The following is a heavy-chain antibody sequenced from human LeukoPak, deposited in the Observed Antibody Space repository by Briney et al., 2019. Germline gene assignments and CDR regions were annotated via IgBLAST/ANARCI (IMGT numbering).Heavy chain of an antibody. J-gene: IGHJ4*02. V-gene: IGHV3-23*01. CDR3: AKDDRRDYYDSSGYYYTYYFDY. D-gene: IGHD3-22*01. CDR2: ISGSGGST. Sequence: PGGSLRLSCAAAGFTFSDYYMAWIRQAPGKGLEWVSAISGSGGSTYYADSVKGRFTISRDNSKNTLYLQMNSLRAEDTAVYYCAKDDRRDYYDSSGYYYTYYFDYWGQGTLVTVSS. CDR1: GFTFSDYY.